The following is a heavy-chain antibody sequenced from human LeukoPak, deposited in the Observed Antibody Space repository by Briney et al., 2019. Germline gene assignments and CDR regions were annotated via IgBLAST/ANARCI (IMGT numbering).Heavy chain of an antibody. D-gene: IGHD2-2*01. CDR1: GGSISSYY. J-gene: IGHJ3*02. CDR3: ARFGLVVPAARVFDI. V-gene: IGHV4-59*01. CDR2: IYYSGST. Sequence: SETLSLTCTVSGGSISSYYWSWIRQPPGKGLEWIGYIYYSGSTNYNPSLKSRVTISVDTSTNQFSLKLSSVTAAATAVYYCARFGLVVPAARVFDIWGQGTMVTVSS.